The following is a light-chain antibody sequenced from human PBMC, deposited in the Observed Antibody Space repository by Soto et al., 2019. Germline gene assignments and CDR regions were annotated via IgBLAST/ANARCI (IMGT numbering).Light chain of an antibody. V-gene: IGKV3-15*01. J-gene: IGKJ1*01. Sequence: EIVMTQSPATLSVSPGERATLSCRASQSVSSNLAWYQQKPGQAPRLLIYGASTRSTGIPARFSGSGSGTEFTLTISSLPSEDFSVHYCQQYNNWPPWTFGQGTKVEIK. CDR3: QQYNNWPPWT. CDR2: GAS. CDR1: QSVSSN.